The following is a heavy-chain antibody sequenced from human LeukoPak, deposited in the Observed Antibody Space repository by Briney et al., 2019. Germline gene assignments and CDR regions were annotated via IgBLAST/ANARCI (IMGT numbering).Heavy chain of an antibody. CDR1: GASIRSGRNY. CDR3: ARHVSGSAMMHYFDY. Sequence: SETLSLTCNVSGASIRSGRNYWGWIRQSPGKGLEWIGSNYSGSSSYNPSLRSRVSISVDTSKNHISLKVFSLTAADTALYYCARHVSGSAMMHYFDYWGQGNLVTVSS. V-gene: IGHV4-39*01. D-gene: IGHD5-18*01. J-gene: IGHJ4*02. CDR2: NYSGSS.